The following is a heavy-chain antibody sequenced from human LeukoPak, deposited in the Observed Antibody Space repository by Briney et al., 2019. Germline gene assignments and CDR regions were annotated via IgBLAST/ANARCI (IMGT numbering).Heavy chain of an antibody. CDR1: GYTFTSYD. CDR2: MNPNSGNT. CDR3: ARGGAGYYDSSGYYFVY. J-gene: IGHJ4*02. D-gene: IGHD3-22*01. V-gene: IGHV1-8*01. Sequence: GASVKVSCKASGYTFTSYDINWVRQATGQGLKWMGWMNPNSGNTGYAQKFQGRVTMTRNTSISTAYMELSSLRSEDTAVYYCARGGAGYYDSSGYYFVYWGQGTLVTVSS.